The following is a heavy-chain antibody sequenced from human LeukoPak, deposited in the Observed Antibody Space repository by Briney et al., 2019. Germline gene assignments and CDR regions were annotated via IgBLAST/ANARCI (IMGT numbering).Heavy chain of an antibody. Sequence: GGSLRLSCAASGFTFSSYSMNWVCQAPGKGLEWVSSISSSSSYIYYADSVKGRFTISRDNAKNSLYLQMNSLRAEDTAVYYCAGGYSSSWYRFDPWGQGTLVTVSS. CDR2: ISSSSSYI. D-gene: IGHD6-13*01. CDR3: AGGYSSSWYRFDP. J-gene: IGHJ5*02. CDR1: GFTFSSYS. V-gene: IGHV3-21*01.